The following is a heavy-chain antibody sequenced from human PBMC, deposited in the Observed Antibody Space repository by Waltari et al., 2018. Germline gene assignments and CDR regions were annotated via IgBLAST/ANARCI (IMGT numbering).Heavy chain of an antibody. CDR3: ARGRGVLEWLPYYYYMDV. D-gene: IGHD3-3*01. CDR1: GRSFRRYY. J-gene: IGHJ6*03. V-gene: IGHV4-34*01. CDR2: INHSGST. Sequence: QVQLQQWGAGLLKPSATLSLTCAVYGRSFRRYYWSWLPHPPGQGLEWIGEINHSGSTNYNPSLKSRVTISVDTSKNQFSLKLSSVTAADTAVYYCARGRGVLEWLPYYYYMDVWGKGTTVTVSS.